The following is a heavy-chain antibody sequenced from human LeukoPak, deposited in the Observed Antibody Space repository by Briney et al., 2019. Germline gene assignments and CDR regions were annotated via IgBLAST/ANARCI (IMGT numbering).Heavy chain of an antibody. J-gene: IGHJ4*02. V-gene: IGHV3-23*01. CDR2: ISTTGADT. CDR1: GITFSSYA. Sequence: GGSLRLSCAVSGITFSSYAMSWVRQAPGKGLEWVSAISTTGADTHYADSVKGRFTISRDNSKNTMYLQMNSLRVEDTAVYYCAKRNSGYDLYYFDYWGQGTLVTVSS. D-gene: IGHD5-12*01. CDR3: AKRNSGYDLYYFDY.